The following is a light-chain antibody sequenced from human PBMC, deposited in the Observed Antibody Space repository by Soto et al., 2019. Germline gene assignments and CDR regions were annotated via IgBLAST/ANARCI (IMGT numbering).Light chain of an antibody. V-gene: IGKV1D-13*01. CDR3: QQFDDYPLT. J-gene: IGKJ3*01. CDR1: QGISSA. Sequence: AIQLTQSPSSLSASVGDSVTITCRASQGISSALAWYHQTPGRAPKLLIYDASTLESGVPSRFSGSRSGTEFTLTASSLQPEDFATYYCQQFDDYPLTFGPGTKVDIK. CDR2: DAS.